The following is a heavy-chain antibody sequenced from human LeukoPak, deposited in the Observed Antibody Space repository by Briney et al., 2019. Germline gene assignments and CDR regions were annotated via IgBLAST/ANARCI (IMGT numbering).Heavy chain of an antibody. CDR2: IYYSGST. CDR3: ARQEIYCSSTSCFGNYFDY. J-gene: IGHJ4*02. CDR1: GGSISSGDYY. V-gene: IGHV4-30-4*08. Sequence: SETLSLTCTVSGGSISSGDYYWSWIRQPPGKGLEWIGCIYYSGSTYYNPSLKSRVTISVDTSKNQFSLKLSSVTAADTAVYYCARQEIYCSSTSCFGNYFDYWGQGTQVTASS. D-gene: IGHD2-2*01.